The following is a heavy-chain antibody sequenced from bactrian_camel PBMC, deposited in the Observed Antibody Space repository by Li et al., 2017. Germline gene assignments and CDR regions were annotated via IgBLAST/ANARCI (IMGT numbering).Heavy chain of an antibody. CDR1: GFTFSNNW. CDR3: AGDSAVTRACYCTSDYCYTPVFGY. D-gene: IGHD2*01. J-gene: IGHJ6*01. Sequence: VQLVESGGGLVQPGGSLRLSCAASGFTFSNNWMHWVRQAPGKGLEWVSSIYGDGDITSYVDSVKGRFSISKDNVKNTLYLEMDSLKPEDTAMYFCAGDSAVTRACYCTSDYCYTPVFGYWGQGTQVTVS. V-gene: IGHV3S6*01. CDR2: IYGDGDIT.